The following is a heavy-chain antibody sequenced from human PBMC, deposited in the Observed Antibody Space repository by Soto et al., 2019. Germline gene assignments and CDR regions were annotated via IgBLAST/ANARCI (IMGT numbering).Heavy chain of an antibody. CDR1: GFTFSNAW. D-gene: IGHD2-21*02. CDR3: TTTYGGNSAYYYGMDV. J-gene: IGHJ6*02. Sequence: GGSLRLSCAASGFTFSNAWMSWVRQAPGKGLEWVGRIKSKTDGGTTDYAAPVKGRFTISRDDPKNTLYLQMNSLKTGDTAVYYCTTTYGGNSAYYYGMDVWGQGTTVTVSS. CDR2: IKSKTDGGTT. V-gene: IGHV3-15*01.